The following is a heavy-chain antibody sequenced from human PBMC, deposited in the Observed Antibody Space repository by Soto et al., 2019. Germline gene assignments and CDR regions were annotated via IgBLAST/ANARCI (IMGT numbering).Heavy chain of an antibody. CDR1: GFTFTNYA. V-gene: IGHV3-23*01. J-gene: IGHJ4*02. Sequence: GGSLRLSCAGSGFTFTNYAMTWVRQTPGKGLEWVSSISGSGTSTYYTDSVKGRFTISRDNSKNTVFLQMNSLRAEDTAIYYCARDIAATTAATGIIDFWGPGALVTVSS. D-gene: IGHD6-25*01. CDR2: ISGSGTST. CDR3: ARDIAATTAATGIIDF.